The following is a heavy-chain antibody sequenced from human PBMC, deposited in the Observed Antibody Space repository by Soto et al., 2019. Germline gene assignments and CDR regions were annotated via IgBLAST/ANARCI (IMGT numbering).Heavy chain of an antibody. CDR3: ARGVGSGSYYNQYNWFDP. J-gene: IGHJ5*02. V-gene: IGHV1-18*01. CDR2: INVYNGNT. Sequence: QVQLVQSGGEVKKPGASVKASCKASGYTFTNYGISWVRQAPGQGLEWMGWINVYNGNTKYVQKVQGRVTMTTSTSTSTAYMELRRLRSDDTAVYYCARGVGSGSYYNQYNWFDPWGQGTLVTVSS. CDR1: GYTFTNYG. D-gene: IGHD3-10*01.